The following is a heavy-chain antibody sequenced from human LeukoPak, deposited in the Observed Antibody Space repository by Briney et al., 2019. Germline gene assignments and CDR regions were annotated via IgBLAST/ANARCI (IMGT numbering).Heavy chain of an antibody. J-gene: IGHJ4*02. Sequence: SETLSLTCAVYGGSSSGYYWSWIRQPPGKGLEWIGEINHSGSTNYNPSLKSRVTISVDTSKNQFSLKLSSVTAADTAVYYCARARVIIGCVDYWGQGTLVTVSS. CDR3: ARARVIIGCVDY. V-gene: IGHV4-34*01. CDR1: GGSSSGYY. D-gene: IGHD3-3*01. CDR2: INHSGST.